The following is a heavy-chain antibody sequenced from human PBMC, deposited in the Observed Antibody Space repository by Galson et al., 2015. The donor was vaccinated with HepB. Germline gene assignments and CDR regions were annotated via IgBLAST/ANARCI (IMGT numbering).Heavy chain of an antibody. D-gene: IGHD3-10*01. V-gene: IGHV3-48*01. CDR3: ARSDFGRGYWYFDL. CDR2: ISSTSTTI. CDR1: GFTFSSSS. Sequence: SLRLSCAVSGFTFSSSSMNWVRQAPGKGLEWVSYISSTSTTIYYAVSVKGRFTISRDNAKSSLYLQMNSLRAEDTAVYYCARSDFGRGYWYFDLWGRGTLVTVSS. J-gene: IGHJ2*01.